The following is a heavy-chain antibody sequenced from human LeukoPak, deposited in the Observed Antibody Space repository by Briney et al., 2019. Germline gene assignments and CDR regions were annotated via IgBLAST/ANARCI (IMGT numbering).Heavy chain of an antibody. CDR2: IKQDGNEK. CDR1: GFTFSSYW. D-gene: IGHD4-17*01. V-gene: IGHV3-7*01. J-gene: IGHJ4*02. CDR3: ARLYRDVTTFDY. Sequence: PGGSLRLSCAASGFTFSSYWMTWVRQAPGKGLEWVANIKQDGNEKYYVDSVKGRFIISRDNTKNSLYLQMNSLTAEDTAVYYCARLYRDVTTFDYWGQGTLVTVSS.